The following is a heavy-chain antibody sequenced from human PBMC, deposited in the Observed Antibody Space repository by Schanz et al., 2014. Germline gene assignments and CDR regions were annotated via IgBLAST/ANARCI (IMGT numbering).Heavy chain of an antibody. CDR3: AKDAPYPFDL. CDR1: GFTFSGYS. CDR2: VSRSTPDI. J-gene: IGHJ2*01. Sequence: EVQLVESGGGLVQPGGSLRLSCAASGFTFSGYSMNWVRQAPGKGLEWVSYVSRSTPDIYYADSVKGRFTISRDNTKNSLFLQLNSLRADDTAIYYCAKDAPYPFDLWGRGTLITVSS. V-gene: IGHV3-48*04.